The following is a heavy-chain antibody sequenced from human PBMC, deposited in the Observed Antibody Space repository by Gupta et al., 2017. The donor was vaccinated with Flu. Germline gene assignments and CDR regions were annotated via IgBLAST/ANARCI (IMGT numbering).Heavy chain of an antibody. D-gene: IGHD5-24*01. CDR2: MYSSGST. J-gene: IGHJ5*02. Sequence: QVQLQESGPGLVKPSETLSLTCTVSGGSISSYYWSWIRQPPGKGLEWIGYMYSSGSTNYNPSLRSRVTISIDTSKKQVSLKLSSVTAADTAVYYCARWVQFNWFDPWGQGTLVTVSS. CDR1: GGSISSYY. CDR3: ARWVQFNWFDP. V-gene: IGHV4-59*12.